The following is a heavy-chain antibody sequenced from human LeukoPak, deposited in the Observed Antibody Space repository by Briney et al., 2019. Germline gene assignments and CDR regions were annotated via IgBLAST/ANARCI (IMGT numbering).Heavy chain of an antibody. J-gene: IGHJ4*02. CDR3: AREKYGGSNDY. CDR1: GGSISGYY. CDR2: IYYSGIS. Sequence: PSETLSLTCAVSGGSISGYYWSWIRQAPGKGLEWIGYIYYSGISNYNPSLKRRGTISVDTSNNQFSLRLSSVTAADTAMYYCAREKYGGSNDYWGPGTLVTVSS. D-gene: IGHD1-26*01. V-gene: IGHV4-59*01.